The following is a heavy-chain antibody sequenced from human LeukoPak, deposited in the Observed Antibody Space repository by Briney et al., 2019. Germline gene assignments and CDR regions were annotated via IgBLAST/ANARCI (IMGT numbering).Heavy chain of an antibody. Sequence: GASVKVSCKASGYTFTSYGISWVRQAPGQGLEWMGWISAYNGNTNYAQKPQGRVTMTTDTSTSTAYMELRSLRSDDTAVYYCARDSPYYYGSGSYQENWFDPWGQGTLVTVSS. D-gene: IGHD3-10*01. V-gene: IGHV1-18*01. CDR3: ARDSPYYYGSGSYQENWFDP. CDR1: GYTFTSYG. J-gene: IGHJ5*02. CDR2: ISAYNGNT.